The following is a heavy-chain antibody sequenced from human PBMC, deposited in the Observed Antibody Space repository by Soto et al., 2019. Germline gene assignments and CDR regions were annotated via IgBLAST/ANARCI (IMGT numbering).Heavy chain of an antibody. J-gene: IGHJ4*02. D-gene: IGHD3-22*01. V-gene: IGHV1-69*06. Sequence: GASVKVSCKASGGTFSSYAISWVRQAPGQGLEWMGGIIPIFGTANYAQKFQGRVTITADKSTSTAYMELSSLRSEDTAVYYCARVTTKYYYDSSGYYELDYWGQGTLVTVSS. CDR1: GGTFSSYA. CDR2: IIPIFGTA. CDR3: ARVTTKYYYDSSGYYELDY.